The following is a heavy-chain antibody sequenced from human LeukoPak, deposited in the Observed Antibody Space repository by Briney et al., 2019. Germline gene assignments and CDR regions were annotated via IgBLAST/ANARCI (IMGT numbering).Heavy chain of an antibody. CDR1: GDSVSSNSAA. V-gene: IGHV6-1*01. CDR2: TYYRSKWYN. J-gene: IGHJ5*02. Sequence: SQTLSLTCAISGDSVSSNSAAWNWIRQSPSRGLEWLGRTYYRSKWYNDYAVSVKSRITINPDTSKNQLSLQLNSVTPEDTAVYYCARDRYDYVWGSYRLNWFDPWGQGTLVTVSS. CDR3: ARDRYDYVWGSYRLNWFDP. D-gene: IGHD3-16*02.